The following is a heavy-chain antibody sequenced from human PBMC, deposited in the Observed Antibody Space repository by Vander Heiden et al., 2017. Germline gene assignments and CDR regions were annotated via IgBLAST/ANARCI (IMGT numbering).Heavy chain of an antibody. CDR2: ISGSGGTT. V-gene: IGHV3-23*01. D-gene: IGHD2-15*01. J-gene: IGHJ5*02. CDR1: RFTFGSYA. Sequence: EVKLLESGGALVQPGGSLRLSFAASRFTFGSYAMSWVRQAAGKGLEWVSVISGSGGTTYYADSVKGRFTISKDSSNNTLYLQMNSPRAEDTAVYYCAREAAATPPKWFDPWGQGTLVTVSS. CDR3: AREAAATPPKWFDP.